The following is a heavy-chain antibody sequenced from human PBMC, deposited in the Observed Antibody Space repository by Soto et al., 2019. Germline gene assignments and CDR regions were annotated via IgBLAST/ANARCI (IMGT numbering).Heavy chain of an antibody. Sequence: PGGSLRLSCVASEFTFSDYYMSWIRQAPGKGLEWLSNISPSSSYTNYADSVKGRLTISRDNAKNSLYLQMSSLRAEDTAVYFCARSRWAFEVFDISGQRPMVTVSS. J-gene: IGHJ3*02. CDR1: EFTFSDYY. CDR2: ISPSSSYT. V-gene: IGHV3-11*06. CDR3: ARSRWAFEVFDI. D-gene: IGHD3-16*01.